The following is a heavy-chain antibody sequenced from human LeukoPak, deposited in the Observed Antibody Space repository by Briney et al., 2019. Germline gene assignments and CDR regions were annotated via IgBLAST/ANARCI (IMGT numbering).Heavy chain of an antibody. CDR1: GYTFSSYG. CDR3: AKAKFYSSGWYFDY. Sequence: GGSLRLSCAASGYTFSSYGMHWVRQAPGKGLEWVAVISYDGSNKYYADSVKGRFTISRDNSKNTLYLQMNSLRAEDTAVYYCAKAKFYSSGWYFDYWGQGTLVTVSS. CDR2: ISYDGSNK. D-gene: IGHD6-19*01. J-gene: IGHJ4*02. V-gene: IGHV3-30*18.